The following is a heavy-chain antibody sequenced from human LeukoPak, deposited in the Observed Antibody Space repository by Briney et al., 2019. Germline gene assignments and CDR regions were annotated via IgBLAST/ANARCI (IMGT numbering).Heavy chain of an antibody. D-gene: IGHD4-17*01. CDR2: ISYDGSNK. Sequence: GRSLRLSCAASGFTFSSYAMHWVRQAPGKGLEWVAVISYDGSNKYYADSVKGRFTISRDNSKNTLCLQMNSLRAEDTAVYYCARGGHDYGDFGNWFDPWGQGTLVTVSS. J-gene: IGHJ5*02. V-gene: IGHV3-30*04. CDR1: GFTFSSYA. CDR3: ARGGHDYGDFGNWFDP.